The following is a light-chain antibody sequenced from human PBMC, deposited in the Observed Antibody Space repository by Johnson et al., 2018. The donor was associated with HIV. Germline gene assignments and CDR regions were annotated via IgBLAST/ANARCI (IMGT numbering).Light chain of an antibody. CDR3: GTWDSSLSTGGV. V-gene: IGLV1-51*02. Sequence: QSVLTQPPSVSAAPGQKVTISCSGNTCDIGDNYVSCHQQLPGTAPKLLIFENNKRPSGIPDRFSGSKSGTSATLGITGLQTGDEADYYCGTWDSSLSTGGVFGTGSKVTVL. CDR1: TCDIGDNY. CDR2: ENN. J-gene: IGLJ1*01.